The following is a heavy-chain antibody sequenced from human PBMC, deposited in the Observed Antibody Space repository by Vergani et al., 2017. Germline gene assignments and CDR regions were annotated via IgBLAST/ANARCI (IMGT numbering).Heavy chain of an antibody. CDR3: ARDYGDLGYYYYYGMDV. V-gene: IGHV4-30-4*01. Sequence: QVQLQESGPGLVKPSQTLSLTCTVSGGSISSGDYYWSWIRQPPGKGLEWIGYIYYSGSTYYNPSLKSRVTISVDTSKNQFSLKLSSVTAADTAVYYCARDYGDLGYYYYYGMDVWGQGTTVTVSS. CDR1: GGSISSGDYY. J-gene: IGHJ6*02. CDR2: IYYSGST. D-gene: IGHD3-10*01.